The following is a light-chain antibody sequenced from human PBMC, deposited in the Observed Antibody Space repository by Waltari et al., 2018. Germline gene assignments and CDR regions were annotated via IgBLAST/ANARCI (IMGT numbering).Light chain of an antibody. CDR3: QHYDSFPQS. CDR2: ETS. J-gene: IGKJ4*01. Sequence: DIQMTQSPSTLSASVGDRVTITCRASQNIESWVAWYQQRPGKGPKLLIYETSTLEVGVPSRFIGSRSGTDFTLTISSLQPDDFSTYFCQHYDSFPQSFGGGTKVEIE. CDR1: QNIESW. V-gene: IGKV1-5*03.